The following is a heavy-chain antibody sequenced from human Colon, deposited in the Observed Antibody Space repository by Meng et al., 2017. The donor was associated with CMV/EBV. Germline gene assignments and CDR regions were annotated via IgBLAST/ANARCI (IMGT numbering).Heavy chain of an antibody. CDR2: ISSSSSTI. CDR3: ARCIAVAGNSYYYYGLDV. V-gene: IGHV3-21*01. D-gene: IGHD6-19*01. J-gene: IGHJ6*02. Sequence: GGSLRLSCAASRFMLGSYSMTWVRQAPGKGLEWVSSISSSSSTIYYEDSVKGRFTISRDNAKNSLYLQMNSLRAEDTAVYYCARCIAVAGNSYYYYGLDVWGQGTTVTVSS. CDR1: RFMLGSYS.